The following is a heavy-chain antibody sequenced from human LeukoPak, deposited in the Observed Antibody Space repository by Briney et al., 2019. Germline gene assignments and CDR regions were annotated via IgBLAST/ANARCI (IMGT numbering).Heavy chain of an antibody. J-gene: IGHJ4*02. Sequence: AGGSLRLSCAASGFTFSDYWIHWVRQAPGKGLVWVSRINTDGSITNYAGSVKGRFSISRDNAKNTLYLQMSSLRAEDTAVYYCARDRGPRTGFMVREAYDYWGQGTLVTVSS. CDR1: GFTFSDYW. CDR3: ARDRGPRTGFMVREAYDY. D-gene: IGHD3-10*01. V-gene: IGHV3-74*01. CDR2: INTDGSIT.